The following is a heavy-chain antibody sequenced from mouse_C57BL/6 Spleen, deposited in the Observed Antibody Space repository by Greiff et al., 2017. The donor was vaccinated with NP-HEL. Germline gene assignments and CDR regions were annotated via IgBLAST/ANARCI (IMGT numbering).Heavy chain of an antibody. V-gene: IGHV10-3*01. D-gene: IGHD1-1*01. CDR2: IRSKSSNYAT. J-gene: IGHJ4*01. Sequence: DAGGGLVQPKGSLKLSCAASGFTFNTYAMHWVRQAPGKGLEWVARIRSKSSNYATYYADSVKDRFTISRDDSQSMLYLQMNNLKTEDTAMYYCVRDGRGYYGYYAMDYWGQGTSVTVSS. CDR3: VRDGRGYYGYYAMDY. CDR1: GFTFNTYA.